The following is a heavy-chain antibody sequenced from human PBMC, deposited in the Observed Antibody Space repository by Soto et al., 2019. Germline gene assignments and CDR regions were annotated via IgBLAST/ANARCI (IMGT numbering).Heavy chain of an antibody. Sequence: KQSPTLSLTCTVSGGSVSSGSYYWSWIRQPPGKGLEWIGYIYYSGSTNYNPSLKSRVTTSVDTSKNQFSLKLSPVTAADTAVYYCARSLLAAAGYYYYGMDVWGQGTTVTVSS. CDR2: IYYSGST. J-gene: IGHJ6*02. D-gene: IGHD6-13*01. CDR1: GGSVSSGSYY. CDR3: ARSLLAAAGYYYYGMDV. V-gene: IGHV4-61*01.